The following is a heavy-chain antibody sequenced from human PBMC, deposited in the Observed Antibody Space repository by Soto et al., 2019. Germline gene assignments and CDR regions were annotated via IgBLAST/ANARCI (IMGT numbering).Heavy chain of an antibody. CDR1: GYIFVNYG. D-gene: IGHD3-16*01. J-gene: IGHJ6*02. Sequence: QVQLVQSGDEVKKPGASVKVSCKASGYIFVNYGIAWVRQAPGQGLERMGWITPYTGNTHSATKLQVRLTMTTDTSTSTAYMDLGSLTSDDTAVYYCVMVDNYVTPTPQDVWGQGTTVTVSS. CDR2: ITPYTGNT. CDR3: VMVDNYVTPTPQDV. V-gene: IGHV1-18*01.